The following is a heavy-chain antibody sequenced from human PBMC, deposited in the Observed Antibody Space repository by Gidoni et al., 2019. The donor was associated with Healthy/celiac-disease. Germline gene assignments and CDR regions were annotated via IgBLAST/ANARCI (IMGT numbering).Heavy chain of an antibody. CDR2: ISWNSGSI. J-gene: IGHJ4*02. D-gene: IGHD2-8*01. CDR1: GFTFDDYA. Sequence: EVQLVESGGGLVQPGRSLRLSCAASGFTFDDYAMHWVRQAPGKGLEWVSGISWNSGSIGYADSVKGRFTISRDNAKNSLYLQMNSLRAEDTALYYCAKGKIGVYLFALDYWGQGTLVTVSS. CDR3: AKGKIGVYLFALDY. V-gene: IGHV3-9*01.